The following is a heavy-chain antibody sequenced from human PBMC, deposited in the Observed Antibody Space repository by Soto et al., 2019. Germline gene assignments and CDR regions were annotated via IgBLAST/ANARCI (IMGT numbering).Heavy chain of an antibody. CDR1: GFTFSSYS. CDR3: ARDPMAAAHDYFDY. D-gene: IGHD6-13*01. Sequence: EVQLVESGGGLVKPGGSLRLSCAASGFTFSSYSMNWVRQAPGKGLEWVSSISGSSGYIYYADAVKGRFTISRDNAKNSLYLQMNSLSAEDTAVYYCARDPMAAAHDYFDYWGQGTLVTVSS. CDR2: ISGSSGYI. J-gene: IGHJ4*02. V-gene: IGHV3-21*01.